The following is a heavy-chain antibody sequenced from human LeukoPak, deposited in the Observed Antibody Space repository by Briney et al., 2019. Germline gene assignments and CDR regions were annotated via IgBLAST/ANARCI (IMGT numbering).Heavy chain of an antibody. CDR3: ARHNNYDYIWGSYRPTGGFDY. CDR2: IYYSGST. Sequence: PSETLSLTCTVSGGSISSGDSYWTWIRQPPGKGLEWIANIYYSGSTYYNPSLKSRVIISVDTSKNQFSLKLSSVTAADTALYYCARHNNYDYIWGSYRPTGGFDYWGQGTLVTVSS. D-gene: IGHD3-16*02. J-gene: IGHJ4*02. CDR1: GGSISSGDSY. V-gene: IGHV4-30-4*01.